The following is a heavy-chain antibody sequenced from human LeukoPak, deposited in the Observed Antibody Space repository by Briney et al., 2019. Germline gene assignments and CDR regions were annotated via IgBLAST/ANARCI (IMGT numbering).Heavy chain of an antibody. CDR1: GGSISSGSYS. V-gene: IGHV4-30-2*01. J-gene: IGHJ3*02. CDR2: IYHSGST. CDR3: ARTSIAARRANAFDI. D-gene: IGHD6-6*01. Sequence: SETLSLTCAVSGGSISSGSYSWSWIRQPPGKGLEWIGYIYHSGSTYYNPSLKSRVTISVDRSKNQFSLKLSSVTAADTAVYYCARTSIAARRANAFDIWGQGTMVTVSS.